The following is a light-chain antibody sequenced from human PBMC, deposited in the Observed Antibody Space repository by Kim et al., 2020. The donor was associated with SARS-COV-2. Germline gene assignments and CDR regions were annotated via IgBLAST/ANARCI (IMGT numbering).Light chain of an antibody. Sequence: AIGMTQSPSSLSASVGDRVTIACRASQNIRNELGWYQQKAGKAPKLLIYGASTLQSGVPSRFSGSGSGTDFTLTITSLQPEDFATYYCIQDYNYPRTCGQGTKLEI. CDR1: QNIRNE. CDR3: IQDYNYPRT. CDR2: GAS. V-gene: IGKV1-6*01. J-gene: IGKJ2*01.